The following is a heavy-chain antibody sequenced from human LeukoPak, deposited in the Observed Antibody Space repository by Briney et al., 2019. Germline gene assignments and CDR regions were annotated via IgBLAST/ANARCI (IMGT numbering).Heavy chain of an antibody. D-gene: IGHD2-2*01. J-gene: IGHJ4*02. CDR1: GDSISSGGYY. Sequence: SETLSLTCIVSGDSISSGGYYWSWIRQHPGKGLEWIGNIYYSGNTYYNPSLKSRVSISVDTSKNQFSLKLSSVTAADTAVYYCVRENALRTPSHSIDYWGQGTLVTVSS. CDR3: VRENALRTPSHSIDY. V-gene: IGHV4-31*03. CDR2: IYYSGNT.